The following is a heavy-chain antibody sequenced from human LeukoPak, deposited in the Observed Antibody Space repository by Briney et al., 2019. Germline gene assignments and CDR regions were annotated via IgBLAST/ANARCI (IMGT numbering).Heavy chain of an antibody. Sequence: SETLSLTCTVSGGSISSSSYYWGWIRQPPGKGLEWIGSIYYSGSTYYNPSLKSRVTISVDTSKNQFSLKLSSVTAADTAVYYCARSSRITGTVFDYWGQGTLVTVSS. CDR2: IYYSGST. D-gene: IGHD1-20*01. J-gene: IGHJ4*02. CDR1: GGSISSSSYY. CDR3: ARSSRITGTVFDY. V-gene: IGHV4-39*01.